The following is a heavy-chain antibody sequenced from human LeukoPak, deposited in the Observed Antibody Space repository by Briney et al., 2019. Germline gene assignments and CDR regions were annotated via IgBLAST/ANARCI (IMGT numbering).Heavy chain of an antibody. CDR1: GFTFSSYS. CDR3: ARDSRYSGYDYVDFDY. Sequence: GGSLRLSCAASGFTFSSYSMNWVRQAPGKGLEWVSSISSSSSYIYYADSVKGRFTISRGSAKNSLYLQMNSLRAEDTAVYYCARDSRYSGYDYVDFDYWGQGTLVTVSS. D-gene: IGHD5-12*01. J-gene: IGHJ4*02. CDR2: ISSSSSYI. V-gene: IGHV3-21*01.